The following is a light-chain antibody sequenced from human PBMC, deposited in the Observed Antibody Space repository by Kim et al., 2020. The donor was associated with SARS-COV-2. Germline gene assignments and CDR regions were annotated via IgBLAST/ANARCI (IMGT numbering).Light chain of an antibody. Sequence: VSPGERATLSCRASQSVSSNVAWYQQKPGQAPRLLIYGASTRATGIPARFSGSGSGTEFTLTISSLQSEDFAVYYCQQCNDWPLTFGGGTKVDIK. J-gene: IGKJ4*01. CDR3: QQCNDWPLT. CDR2: GAS. V-gene: IGKV3-15*01. CDR1: QSVSSN.